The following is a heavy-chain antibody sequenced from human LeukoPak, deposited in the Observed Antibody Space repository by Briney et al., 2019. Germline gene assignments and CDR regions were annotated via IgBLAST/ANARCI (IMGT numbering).Heavy chain of an antibody. CDR2: ISAYNGNT. CDR1: GYTFTSYG. Sequence: GASVKVSCKASGYTFTSYGISWVRQAPGQGLEWMGWISAYNGNTNYAQKLQGRVTMTTDTSTSTAYMELRSLRSDDTAVYYCARGYCSSTSCYRAELNWFDPWGQGTLVTVSS. D-gene: IGHD2-2*01. V-gene: IGHV1-18*01. J-gene: IGHJ5*02. CDR3: ARGYCSSTSCYRAELNWFDP.